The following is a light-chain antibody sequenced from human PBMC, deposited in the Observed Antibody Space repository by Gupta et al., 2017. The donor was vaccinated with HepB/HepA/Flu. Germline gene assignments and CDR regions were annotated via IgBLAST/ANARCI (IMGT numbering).Light chain of an antibody. Sequence: EIVLTQSPGTLSLSPGERATLSCRASQSVSSSSLAWYQQKPGQAPRLLIHGASSGAPGIPDRFSGSGSGTDFTLTISRLEPEDFAVYYCQQYGSSLPITFGPGTKVDIK. V-gene: IGKV3-20*01. J-gene: IGKJ3*01. CDR2: GAS. CDR3: QQYGSSLPIT. CDR1: QSVSSSS.